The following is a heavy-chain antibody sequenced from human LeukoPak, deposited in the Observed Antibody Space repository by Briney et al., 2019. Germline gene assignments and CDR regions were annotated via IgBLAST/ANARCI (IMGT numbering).Heavy chain of an antibody. CDR2: INWNGGST. J-gene: IGHJ4*02. CDR3: AKAPVTSCRGAYCYPFDS. CDR1: GFTFDDHG. V-gene: IGHV3-20*04. Sequence: GGSLRLSCAASGFTFDDHGMTWVRQVPGKGLEWVSGINWNGGSTDYADSVKGRFTVSRDNSKNTLYLQMNSLRAEDAAVYFCAKAPVTSCRGAYCYPFDSWGQGTLVTVSS. D-gene: IGHD2-21*01.